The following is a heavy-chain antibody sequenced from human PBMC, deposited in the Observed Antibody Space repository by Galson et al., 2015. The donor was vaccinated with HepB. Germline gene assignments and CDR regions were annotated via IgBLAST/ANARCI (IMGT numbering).Heavy chain of an antibody. Sequence: SLRLSCAASGFTFSSYGMHWVRQAPGKGLEWVAVISYDGSNKYYADSVKGRFTISRDNSKNTLYLQMNSLRAEDTAVYYCAKDIVRIYTPIAARWHGAFDILGQGTMVTVSS. CDR2: ISYDGSNK. V-gene: IGHV3-30*18. D-gene: IGHD6-6*01. J-gene: IGHJ3*02. CDR3: AKDIVRIYTPIAARWHGAFDI. CDR1: GFTFSSYG.